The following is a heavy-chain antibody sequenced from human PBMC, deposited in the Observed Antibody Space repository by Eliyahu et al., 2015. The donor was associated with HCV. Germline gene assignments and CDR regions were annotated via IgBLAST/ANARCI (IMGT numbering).Heavy chain of an antibody. CDR1: GFTFNTYG. CDR2: IWYDGSHT. J-gene: IGHJ4*02. D-gene: IGHD3-22*01. V-gene: IGHV3-33*08. CDR3: ARFYDSSGSDY. Sequence: QVQLVESGGGVVQPGRSLRLSCAASGFTFNTYGMHWVRQAPGKGLEGVAVIWYDGSHTYYADSVKGRFTISRDNSKNTLYLQMNSLRADDTAVYYCARFYDSSGSDYWGQGTLVTVSA.